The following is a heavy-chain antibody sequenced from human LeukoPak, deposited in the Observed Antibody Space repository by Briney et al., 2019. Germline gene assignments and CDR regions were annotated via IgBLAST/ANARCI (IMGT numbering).Heavy chain of an antibody. CDR1: GFTVSSSY. D-gene: IGHD2-2*01. J-gene: IGHJ5*02. CDR3: ARGYCSSSSCYGGWWFDT. V-gene: IGHV3-53*01. CDR2: IYSGGTT. Sequence: GGSLRLSCAASGFTVSSSYMSWVRQAPGKGLEWVSIIYSGGTTYSADSVKGRFTISRDNSKNTLYLQMNSLRAEDTAVYYCARGYCSSSSCYGGWWFDTWGQGTPVTVSS.